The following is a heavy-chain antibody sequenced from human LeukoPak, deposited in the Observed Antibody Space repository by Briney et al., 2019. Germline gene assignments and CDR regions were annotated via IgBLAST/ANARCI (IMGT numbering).Heavy chain of an antibody. J-gene: IGHJ4*02. CDR3: AKDLPDYGDYIGGY. Sequence: GGSLRLSCAASGFTPSSFAMSWVPQAPGEGLEWVSIFSVSGGSTNYAESVKGRFTFSRDNSKNTLYLQMNSLRAEDTAVYYCAKDLPDYGDYIGGYWGQGTLVTASS. CDR2: FSVSGGST. V-gene: IGHV3-23*01. CDR1: GFTPSSFA. D-gene: IGHD4-17*01.